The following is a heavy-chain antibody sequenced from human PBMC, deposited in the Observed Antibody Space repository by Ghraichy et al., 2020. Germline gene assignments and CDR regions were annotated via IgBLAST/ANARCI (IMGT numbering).Heavy chain of an antibody. CDR2: ISAYNGNT. CDR1: GYTFTSYG. J-gene: IGHJ4*02. CDR3: ARYTPKVAYCSSVRCRIGLFDY. V-gene: IGHV1-18*01. Sequence: ASVKVSCKASGYTFTSYGISWVRQAPGQGLEWMGWISAYNGNTNYAQKLQGRVTMTTDTSTSTAYMELRSLRSDDTAVYYCARYTPKVAYCSSVRCRIGLFDYWAQGTLFTVSS. D-gene: IGHD2-15*01.